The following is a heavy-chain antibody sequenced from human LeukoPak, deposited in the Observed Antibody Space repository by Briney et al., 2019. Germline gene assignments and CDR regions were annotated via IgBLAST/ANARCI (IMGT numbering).Heavy chain of an antibody. CDR2: ISFDGSDK. Sequence: PGKSLRLSCAASGFTFSSYGMHWVRQAPGKGLEWVAAISFDGSDKYYTDSMKGRFTISRVNSENTLYLQMNSLRAEDTAVYYCVSKAVAGTYPFDYWGQGTLVTVSS. CDR1: GFTFSSYG. V-gene: IGHV3-30*03. D-gene: IGHD6-19*01. J-gene: IGHJ4*02. CDR3: VSKAVAGTYPFDY.